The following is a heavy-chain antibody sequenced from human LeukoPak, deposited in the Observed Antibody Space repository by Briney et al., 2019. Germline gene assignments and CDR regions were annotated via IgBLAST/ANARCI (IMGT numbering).Heavy chain of an antibody. J-gene: IGHJ4*02. CDR1: GDSVSSTA. V-gene: IGHV6-1*01. Sequence: KASQTLSLTCAISGDSVSSTAWNWIRQSPSRGLEWLGRTYCRSRWYNYYAVSVKSRITINPNTSKNQFSLQLNSVTPEDTAVYYCARGGRGYCTSSSCYFDYWGQGTLVTVSS. CDR2: TYCRSRWYN. CDR3: ARGGRGYCTSSSCYFDY. D-gene: IGHD2-2*01.